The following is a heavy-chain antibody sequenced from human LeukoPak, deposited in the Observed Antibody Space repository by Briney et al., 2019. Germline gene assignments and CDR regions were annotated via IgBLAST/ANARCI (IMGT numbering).Heavy chain of an antibody. CDR3: ANALEYGSGTYYYYYYYMDV. J-gene: IGHJ6*03. Sequence: GGSLRLSCAASGFTFSGYAMSWVRHAPGKGLEWVSAISGSGGSTYYADSVKGRFTISRDNSKNTLYLQMNSLRAEDTAVYYCANALEYGSGTYYYYYYYMDVWGKGTTVTVSS. CDR1: GFTFSGYA. V-gene: IGHV3-23*01. D-gene: IGHD3-10*01. CDR2: ISGSGGST.